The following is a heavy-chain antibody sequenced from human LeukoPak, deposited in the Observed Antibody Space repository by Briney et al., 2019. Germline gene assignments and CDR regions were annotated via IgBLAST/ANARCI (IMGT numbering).Heavy chain of an antibody. CDR2: IYYSGST. CDR3: AREIGYCSGGSCSLYYFDY. CDR1: GGSISSSNYS. J-gene: IGHJ4*02. Sequence: SETLSLTCTVSGGSISSSNYSWGWIRQPPGKGLEWIGSIYYSGSTYYNPSLKSRVTMPVDTSKNQFSLKLSSVTAADTAVYYCAREIGYCSGGSCSLYYFDYWGQGTLVTVSS. D-gene: IGHD2-15*01. V-gene: IGHV4-39*02.